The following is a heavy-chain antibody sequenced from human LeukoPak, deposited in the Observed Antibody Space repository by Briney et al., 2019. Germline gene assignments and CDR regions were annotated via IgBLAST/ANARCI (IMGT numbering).Heavy chain of an antibody. Sequence: GGSLRLSCAPSGITFSSYAMSWVRQAPGKGLEWVSAIRGSGGRIYYGDSVKGRFTLSRHNSNTTLYMQMNSLRAEDTAIYYCAKDRYGDSGGYFDLWGRGTLVTVSS. CDR1: GITFSSYA. V-gene: IGHV3-23*01. CDR2: IRGSGGRI. J-gene: IGHJ2*01. CDR3: AKDRYGDSGGYFDL. D-gene: IGHD4-17*01.